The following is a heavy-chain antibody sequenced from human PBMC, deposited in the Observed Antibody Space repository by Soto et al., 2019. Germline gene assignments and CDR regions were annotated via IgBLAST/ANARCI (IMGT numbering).Heavy chain of an antibody. CDR2: IWYDGSKK. Sequence: VGSLRLSCAASGFTFNTYGMSWVRQAPGKGLEWVAVIWYDGSKKEYADSVKGRFTISRDNSKNTLYLQMNSLRADDTADYYCARVDCTGGSCRPYYYYGMDVWGQGTTVTVSS. V-gene: IGHV3-33*01. J-gene: IGHJ6*02. CDR1: GFTFNTYG. CDR3: ARVDCTGGSCRPYYYYGMDV. D-gene: IGHD2-8*02.